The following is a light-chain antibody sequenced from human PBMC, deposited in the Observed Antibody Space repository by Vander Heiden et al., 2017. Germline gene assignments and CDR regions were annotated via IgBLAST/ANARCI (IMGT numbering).Light chain of an antibody. CDR2: DDS. CDR3: QAWDRSSDHVV. CDR1: NIGSNS. V-gene: IGLV3-21*03. Sequence: SYVLTQPPSVSVAPGKTARITCGGNNIGSNSVHWYQQKPGQAPGLVVYDDSDRPSGIPERFAGSNSGNKATLTTSRVEAGDEADDDGQAWDRSSDHVVFGGGTKMTVL. J-gene: IGLJ2*01.